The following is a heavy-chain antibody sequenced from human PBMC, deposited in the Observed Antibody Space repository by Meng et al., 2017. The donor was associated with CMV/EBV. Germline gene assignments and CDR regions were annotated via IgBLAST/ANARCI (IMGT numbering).Heavy chain of an antibody. V-gene: IGHV3-21*01. J-gene: IGHJ4*02. Sequence: GESLKISCAASGFTFSSYSMNCVRQAPGKGLEWVSSISSSSSYIYYADSVKGRFTISRHNAKNSLYLQMNSLRAEDTAVYYCARGSPPGPVLRFLEWLLRAFDYWGQGTLVTVSS. CDR1: GFTFSSYS. CDR3: ARGSPPGPVLRFLEWLLRAFDY. CDR2: ISSSSSYI. D-gene: IGHD3-3*01.